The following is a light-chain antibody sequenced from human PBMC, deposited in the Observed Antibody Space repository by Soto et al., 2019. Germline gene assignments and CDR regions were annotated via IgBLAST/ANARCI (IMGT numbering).Light chain of an antibody. CDR3: LQLNSYPRS. V-gene: IGKV1-9*01. CDR2: AAS. Sequence: DLQLTQSPSFLSASVGDRVTITCRASQGISTYLAWYQQKPGKAPKLLIYAASTLQGGVPSRFSGSGSGTELTLTISSLQPEDFATYYCLQLNSYPRSFGQGTRLEIK. J-gene: IGKJ2*01. CDR1: QGISTY.